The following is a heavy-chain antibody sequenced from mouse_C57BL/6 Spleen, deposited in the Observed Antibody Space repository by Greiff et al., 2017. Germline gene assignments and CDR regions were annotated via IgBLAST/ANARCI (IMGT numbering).Heavy chain of an antibody. Sequence: VQLQQSGAELVRPGASVTLSCKASGYTFTDYEMHWVKQTPVHGLEWIGAIDPETGGTAYNQKFKGKAILTADKSSSTAYMELRSLTSEDSAVYYCTRSKRIYITTVVDAMDYWGQGTSVTVSS. J-gene: IGHJ4*01. D-gene: IGHD1-1*01. CDR3: TRSKRIYITTVVDAMDY. V-gene: IGHV1-15*01. CDR1: GYTFTDYE. CDR2: IDPETGGT.